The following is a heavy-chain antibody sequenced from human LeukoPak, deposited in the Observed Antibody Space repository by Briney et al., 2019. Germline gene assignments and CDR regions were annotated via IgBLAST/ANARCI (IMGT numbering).Heavy chain of an antibody. CDR1: GGSISSGGYY. Sequence: PSETLSLTCTVSGGSISSGGYYWSWIRQHPGKGLEWIGYIYYSGSTYYNPSLKSRVTISVDTSKNQFSLKLSSVTAADTAVYYCARSGRYYGSGSYPYYYYYGMDVWAKGPRSPSPQ. CDR2: IYYSGST. CDR3: ARSGRYYGSGSYPYYYYYGMDV. V-gene: IGHV4-31*03. D-gene: IGHD3-10*01. J-gene: IGHJ6*04.